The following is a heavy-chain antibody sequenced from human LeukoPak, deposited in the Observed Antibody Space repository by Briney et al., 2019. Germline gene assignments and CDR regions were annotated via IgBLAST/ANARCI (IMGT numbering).Heavy chain of an antibody. Sequence: GSLRLSCAASGFTFSSYGLHWVRQAPGQGLEWVAVISYDGSNKYYADSVKGRFTISRDNSKNTLYLQMNSLRAEDTAVYYCAKSMGYYDAFDIWGQGTMVTVSS. CDR3: AKSMGYYDAFDI. CDR2: ISYDGSNK. D-gene: IGHD2-15*01. CDR1: GFTFSSYG. V-gene: IGHV3-30*18. J-gene: IGHJ3*02.